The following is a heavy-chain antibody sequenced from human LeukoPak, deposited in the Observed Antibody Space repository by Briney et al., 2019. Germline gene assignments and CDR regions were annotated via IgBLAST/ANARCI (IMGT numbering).Heavy chain of an antibody. J-gene: IGHJ4*02. CDR2: INPNDGDT. D-gene: IGHD2-2*01. CDR3: ARANFLYCSSTTCLFDY. CDR1: GYTFTDYY. Sequence: ASVKVSCKASGYTFTDYYMHWARQAPGQGFEWMGWINPNDGDTNYAQKFQGRVTMTRDTSISTAHMEVSRLRSDDTAVYYCARANFLYCSSTTCLFDYWGQGTLVTVSS. V-gene: IGHV1-2*02.